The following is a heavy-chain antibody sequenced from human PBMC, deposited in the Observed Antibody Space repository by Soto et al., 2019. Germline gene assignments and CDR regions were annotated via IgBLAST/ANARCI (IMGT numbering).Heavy chain of an antibody. Sequence: SETLSLTCTVSGGSISSSSYYWGWIRQPPGKGLEWIGSIYYSGSTYYNPSLKSRVTISVDTSKNRFSLKLSSVTAADTAVYYCARPAFMVRVVSSYCYYGMDDWCPGTTVTDSS. CDR2: IYYSGST. CDR1: GGSISSSSYY. J-gene: IGHJ6*02. CDR3: ARPAFMVRVVSSYCYYGMDD. D-gene: IGHD3-10*01. V-gene: IGHV4-39*01.